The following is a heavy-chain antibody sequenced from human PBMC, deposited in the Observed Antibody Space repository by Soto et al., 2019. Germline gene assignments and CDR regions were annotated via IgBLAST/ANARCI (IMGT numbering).Heavy chain of an antibody. CDR3: AKDAPLYPAARHHYYEYYSGMDF. V-gene: IGHV3-30*04. CDR2: ISDDGSHK. CDR1: GFTLSSYY. Sequence: GGSLRLSCEASGFTLSSYYMHWIRQAPGKGLEWVAVISDDGSHKYYADSVKGRFTISRDDYKNTLYLQMNSLRAEDEAVFFCAKDAPLYPAARHHYYEYYSGMDFWGQGTMVTVSS. D-gene: IGHD3-16*01. J-gene: IGHJ6*02.